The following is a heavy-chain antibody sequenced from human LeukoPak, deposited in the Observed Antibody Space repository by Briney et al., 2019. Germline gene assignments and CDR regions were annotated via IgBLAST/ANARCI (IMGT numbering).Heavy chain of an antibody. D-gene: IGHD3-10*01. Sequence: SETLSLTCTVSGFSVTTDSSCWGWVRQPPGKELEWIGYDYCGGNTNYDPSLKRRVTISVDTSKNQFSLTLTSVTAAGTAVYFCARDHFGSLDSWGQGILVTVSS. CDR2: DYCGGNT. CDR1: GFSVTTDSSC. CDR3: ARDHFGSLDS. V-gene: IGHV4-61*01. J-gene: IGHJ4*02.